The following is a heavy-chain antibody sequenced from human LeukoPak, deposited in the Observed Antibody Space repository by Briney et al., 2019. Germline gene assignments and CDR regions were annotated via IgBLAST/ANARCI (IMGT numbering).Heavy chain of an antibody. D-gene: IGHD1-26*01. J-gene: IGHJ4*02. CDR3: ARNYSPWELLAFDY. CDR1: GYTFTDYY. Sequence: ASVKVSCKASGYTFTDYYMHWVRQAPGQGLEWMGWINPNSSGTNYAQKFQGRVTMTRDTSISTAYMELSRLRSDDTAVYYCARNYSPWELLAFDYWGQGTLVTVSS. CDR2: INPNSSGT. V-gene: IGHV1-2*02.